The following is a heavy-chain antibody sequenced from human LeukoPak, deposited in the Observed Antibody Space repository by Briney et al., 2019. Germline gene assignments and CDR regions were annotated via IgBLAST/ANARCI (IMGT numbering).Heavy chain of an antibody. J-gene: IGHJ6*02. Sequence: GGSLRLSCAASGFTFSSYAMHWVRQAPGKGLKYVSAISSNGGSTYYANSVKGRFTISRDNSKNTLYLRMGSLRAEDMAVYYCARSPGGLPSKTTYYYYGMDVWGQGTTVTVSS. D-gene: IGHD1-26*01. CDR1: GFTFSSYA. CDR2: ISSNGGST. V-gene: IGHV3-64*01. CDR3: ARSPGGLPSKTTYYYYGMDV.